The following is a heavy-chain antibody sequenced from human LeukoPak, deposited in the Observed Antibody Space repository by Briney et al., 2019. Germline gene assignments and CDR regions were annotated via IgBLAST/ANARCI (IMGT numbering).Heavy chain of an antibody. V-gene: IGHV3-9*01. Sequence: GGSLRLSCAASGFTFDDYAMHWVRQAPGKGLEWVSGISWNSGSIGYADSVKGRFTISRDNAKNSLYLQMNSLRAEDTAVYYCARDRYYAGGYYYYYMDVWGKGTTVTISS. J-gene: IGHJ6*03. D-gene: IGHD1-26*01. CDR1: GFTFDDYA. CDR2: ISWNSGSI. CDR3: ARDRYYAGGYYYYYMDV.